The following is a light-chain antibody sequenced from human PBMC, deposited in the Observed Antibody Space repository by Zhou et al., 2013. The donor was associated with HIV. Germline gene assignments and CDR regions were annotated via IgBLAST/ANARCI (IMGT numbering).Light chain of an antibody. CDR1: NNDVGGYNY. J-gene: IGLJ1*01. V-gene: IGLV2-11*01. Sequence: QSALTQPRSVSGSPGQSVTISCTGTNNDVGGYNYVSWYQQHPGKAPKLLIYDVSKRPSGIPDRFSGSKSGNTASLTISGLQPEDEADYYCCSYAGSYTDVFGTETKVTVL. CDR3: CSYAGSYTDV. CDR2: DVS.